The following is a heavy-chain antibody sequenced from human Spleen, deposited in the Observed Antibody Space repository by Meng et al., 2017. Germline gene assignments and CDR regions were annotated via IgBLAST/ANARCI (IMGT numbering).Heavy chain of an antibody. Sequence: GGSLRLSCAASGFTSSMYWMHWVRQAPGKGLVWVSRISGDGSSTTYADSVKGRFTVSRDNAKNTLYLQMNSLRAEDTAVYFCARRGTGKSTIFDSWGQGTLVTVSS. V-gene: IGHV3-74*03. J-gene: IGHJ4*02. D-gene: IGHD5/OR15-5a*01. CDR2: ISGDGSST. CDR3: ARRGTGKSTIFDS. CDR1: GFTSSMYW.